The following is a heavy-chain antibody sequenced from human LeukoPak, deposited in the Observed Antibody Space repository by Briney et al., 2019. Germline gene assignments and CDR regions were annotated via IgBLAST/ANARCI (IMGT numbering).Heavy chain of an antibody. J-gene: IGHJ3*02. CDR3: AKAVGSSGYFSRDAFDI. CDR1: GFTFSSYA. CDR2: ISGGGSGT. Sequence: GGSLRLSYAPSGFTFSSYAMSWVRQAPGKGLEWVAVISGGGSGTYYADSVRGRFTISRDNSKNTVYLQMNSLRAEDTAIYYCAKAVGSSGYFSRDAFDIWGQGTMVTVSS. V-gene: IGHV3-23*01. D-gene: IGHD3-22*01.